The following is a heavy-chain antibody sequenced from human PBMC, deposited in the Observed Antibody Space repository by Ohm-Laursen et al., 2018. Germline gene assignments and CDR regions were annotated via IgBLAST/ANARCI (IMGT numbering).Heavy chain of an antibody. Sequence: GTLSFTCSVSGGSLCKSFWSRLRQPAGKGLEWIGRIHTSGTINYNPSLKSRTTLPLDTSKNQVSRKLRSVTAADTAMYYCARAWNGCMDVWGQGTTVTVSS. J-gene: IGHJ6*02. CDR1: GGSLCKSF. CDR2: IHTSGTI. D-gene: IGHD3-3*01. CDR3: ARAWNGCMDV. V-gene: IGHV4-4*07.